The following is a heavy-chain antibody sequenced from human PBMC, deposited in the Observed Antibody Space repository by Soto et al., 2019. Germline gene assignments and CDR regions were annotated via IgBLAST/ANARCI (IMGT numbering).Heavy chain of an antibody. V-gene: IGHV4-39*01. J-gene: IGHJ4*02. Sequence: QLQLQESGPGLVKPSETLSLTCTVSGVSISNSSYYWGWIRRPPGKGLEWIGTIYYSGITYYNPYLKRRFTISVDTSKNQFSLKLTSVTAADTAVYYCARHGSNWGQGTLVTVSS. CDR1: GVSISNSSYY. CDR2: IYYSGIT. CDR3: ARHGSN.